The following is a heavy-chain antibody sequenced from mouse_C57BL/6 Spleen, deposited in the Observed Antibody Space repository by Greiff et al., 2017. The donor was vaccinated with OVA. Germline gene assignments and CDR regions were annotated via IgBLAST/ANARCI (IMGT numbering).Heavy chain of an antibody. V-gene: IGHV3-6*01. J-gene: IGHJ2*01. CDR3: ARDTYGSSFFDY. Sequence: DVKLQESGPGLVKPSQSLSLTCSVTGYSITSGYYWNWIRQFPGNKLEWMGYISYDGSNNYNPSLKNRISITRDTSKNQFFLKLNSVTTEDTATYYCARDTYGSSFFDYWGQGTTLTVSS. D-gene: IGHD1-1*01. CDR1: GYSITSGYY. CDR2: ISYDGSN.